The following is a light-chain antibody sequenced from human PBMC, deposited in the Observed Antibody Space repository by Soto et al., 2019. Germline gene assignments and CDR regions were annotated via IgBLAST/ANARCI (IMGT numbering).Light chain of an antibody. V-gene: IGKV3-20*01. Sequence: ENVLTQSPGTLSLSPGERATLSCRANQSVSSNYLAWYQQKPGQAPRLLIYGASSRATGIPDRFSGSGSGTYFTLTISRLESVDFAMYYCHQYGISPPVTFGRGTGLEIK. CDR2: GAS. J-gene: IGKJ5*01. CDR1: QSVSSNY. CDR3: HQYGISPPVT.